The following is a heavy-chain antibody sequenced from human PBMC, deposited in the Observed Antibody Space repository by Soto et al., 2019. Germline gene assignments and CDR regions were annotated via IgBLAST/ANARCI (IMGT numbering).Heavy chain of an antibody. CDR2: ISYSGST. CDR1: GGSISSGNHY. V-gene: IGHV4-30-4*01. Sequence: QVQLQESGPGLVKPSQTLSLTCTVSGGSISSGNHYWSWIRQPPGKGLEWIGFISYSGSTYYSTSLKSRVTTSVDTSKSQFSLNLSFVTAADTAVYYCAPMGTPATGLYVFDYWGQGSLVTVSS. CDR3: APMGTPATGLYVFDY. J-gene: IGHJ4*02. D-gene: IGHD2-15*01.